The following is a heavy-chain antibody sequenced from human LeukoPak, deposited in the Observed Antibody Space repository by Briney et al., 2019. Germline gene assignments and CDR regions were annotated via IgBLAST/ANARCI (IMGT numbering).Heavy chain of an antibody. D-gene: IGHD1-26*01. CDR3: ARASGIVEYYFDY. V-gene: IGHV3-7*01. Sequence: GGSLRLSCAASGFTFSSYWMSWVRQAPGKGLEWVANIKQDGSEKYYVDSVKGRFTISRDNAKNSLYLQMNSLRAEDTAVYYCARASGIVEYYFDYWGQGTLVTVSS. CDR2: IKQDGSEK. J-gene: IGHJ4*02. CDR1: GFTFSSYW.